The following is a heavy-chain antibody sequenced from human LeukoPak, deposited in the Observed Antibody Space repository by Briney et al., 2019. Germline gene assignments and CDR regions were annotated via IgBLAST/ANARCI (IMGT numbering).Heavy chain of an antibody. CDR2: TSGTTTHL. Sequence: GGSLRLSCATSGFTFSRFSMGWVRQAPGKGLEWVALTSGTTTHLHYADSVTGRFIVSRDNFRSTLYLHMTSLRADDTALYYCAKEDERSRVPGQAFHVWGQGTMVTVSA. CDR1: GFTFSRFS. V-gene: IGHV3-23*01. CDR3: AKEDERSRVPGQAFHV. D-gene: IGHD1-1*01. J-gene: IGHJ3*01.